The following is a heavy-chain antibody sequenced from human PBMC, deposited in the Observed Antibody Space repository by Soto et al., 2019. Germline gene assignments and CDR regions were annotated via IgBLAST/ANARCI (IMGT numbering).Heavy chain of an antibody. J-gene: IGHJ4*01. CDR3: SRQFYDFSRGYYLYYFDN. CDR2: IRSKSFGGTP. CDR1: GFTFGDYA. Sequence: PGGSLRLSCTTSGFTFGDYAMSWFRQAPGKGLEWVGFIRSKSFGGTPEYAASVKGRFSISRDDSKSIAYLQMNSLKTEDTALYYCSRQFYDFSRGYYLYYFDNWGQGALVTVSS. D-gene: IGHD3-3*01. V-gene: IGHV3-49*03.